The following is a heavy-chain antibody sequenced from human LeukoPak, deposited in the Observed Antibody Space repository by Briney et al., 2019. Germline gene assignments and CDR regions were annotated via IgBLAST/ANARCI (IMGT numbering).Heavy chain of an antibody. CDR2: ISSSSSTI. J-gene: IGHJ4*02. CDR1: GFTFSSYS. Sequence: QSGGSLRLSCAASGFTFSSYSMNWVRQAPGKGLEWVSYISSSSSTIYYADSVKGRFTISRDNAKNTLYLQMNSLRAEDTAVYYCARGRYSSGWYDSIPPQYWGQGTLVTVSS. CDR3: ARGRYSSGWYDSIPPQY. V-gene: IGHV3-48*01. D-gene: IGHD6-19*01.